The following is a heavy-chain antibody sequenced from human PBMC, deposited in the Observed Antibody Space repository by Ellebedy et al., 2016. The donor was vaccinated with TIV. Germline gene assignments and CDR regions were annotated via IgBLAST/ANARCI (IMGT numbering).Heavy chain of an antibody. J-gene: IGHJ4*02. V-gene: IGHV1-18*04. Sequence: ASVKVSCKASGAAFSSHAVSWVRQAPGHGLEWMGWISVYNGDTKYAQKLQGRVTMTTDTSTATAYMELRSLTSDETAVYYCARVGWGYSGGEEYWGQGALVIVSS. CDR1: GAAFSSHA. CDR3: ARVGWGYSGGEEY. CDR2: ISVYNGDT. D-gene: IGHD5-12*01.